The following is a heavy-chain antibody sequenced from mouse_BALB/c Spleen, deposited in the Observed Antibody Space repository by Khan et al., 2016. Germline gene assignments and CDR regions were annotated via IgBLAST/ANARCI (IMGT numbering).Heavy chain of an antibody. V-gene: IGHV5-17*02. J-gene: IGHJ2*01. CDR3: ARGDY. CDR2: ISSGSSAI. CDR1: GFTFSFFG. Sequence: EVELVESGGGLVQPGGSRKLSCAASGFTFSFFGMHWVRQAPEKGLEWVAYISSGSSAIYYADTVKGRFTISRDNPKNTLLLQMTSLRSEDMAMYYCARGDYWGQGTTLTVSS.